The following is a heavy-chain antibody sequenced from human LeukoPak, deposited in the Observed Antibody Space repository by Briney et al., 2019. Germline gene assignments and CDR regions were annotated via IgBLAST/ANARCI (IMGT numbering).Heavy chain of an antibody. CDR3: ARDRGTWNDDGFDY. J-gene: IGHJ4*02. CDR1: GGSISSYY. D-gene: IGHD1-1*01. Sequence: SETLSLTCTVSGGSISSYYWSWIRQPAGKGLEWIGRVYTSGSTNYNPSLKSRVTISVDTSKNQFSLKLSSVTAADTAVYYCARDRGTWNDDGFDYWGQGTLVTVSS. V-gene: IGHV4-4*07. CDR2: VYTSGST.